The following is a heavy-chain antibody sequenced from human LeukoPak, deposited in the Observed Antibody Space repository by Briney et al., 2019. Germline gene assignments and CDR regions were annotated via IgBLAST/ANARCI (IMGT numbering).Heavy chain of an antibody. CDR2: ITSSSSYI. D-gene: IGHD3-9*01. V-gene: IGHV3-21*01. CDR3: ARDGDILTGHYKFYFDY. CDR1: GFTFSSYT. Sequence: GGSLRLSCAASGFTFSSYTMNWVRQAPGKGLEWVSSITSSSSYIYYADSVKGRFIISRDNARKSLYLQMNSLRAEDTAVYYCARDGDILTGHYKFYFDYWGQGTLVTVSS. J-gene: IGHJ4*02.